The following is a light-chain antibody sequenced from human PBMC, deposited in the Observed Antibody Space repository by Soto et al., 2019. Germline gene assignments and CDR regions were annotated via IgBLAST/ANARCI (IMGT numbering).Light chain of an antibody. Sequence: DIQLTQSHPTLSGSLVERVPIXWRASQTISSWLAWYQQKPGKAPKLLIYKASTLKSGVPSRFSGSGSGTEFTLTISSLQPDDFATYYCQHYNSYSEAFGQGTKVDIK. CDR1: QTISSW. J-gene: IGKJ1*01. V-gene: IGKV1-5*03. CDR2: KAS. CDR3: QHYNSYSEA.